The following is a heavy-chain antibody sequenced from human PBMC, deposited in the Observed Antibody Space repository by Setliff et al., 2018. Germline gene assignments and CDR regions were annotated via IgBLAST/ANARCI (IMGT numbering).Heavy chain of an antibody. Sequence: PSETLSLTCTVSGGSFDSDSHYWSWMRQPPGKGLEWIGHIFKSGTNFHPSFRSRVSMSVDTSKSQFSLKLTSVTAADTALYYCARDHFGVAGDSWGPGTLVTVSS. CDR3: ARDHFGVAGDS. CDR2: IFKSGT. J-gene: IGHJ4*02. CDR1: GGSFDSDSHY. V-gene: IGHV4-61*09. D-gene: IGHD3-3*01.